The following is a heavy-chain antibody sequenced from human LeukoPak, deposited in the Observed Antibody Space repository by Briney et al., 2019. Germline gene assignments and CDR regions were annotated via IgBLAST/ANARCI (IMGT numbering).Heavy chain of an antibody. V-gene: IGHV3-30*18. J-gene: IGHJ4*02. CDR2: ISYDGSNK. CDR3: AKDRIAVAGMSYYFDY. CDR1: GFTFSSYG. D-gene: IGHD6-19*01. Sequence: GSLRLSCAASGFTFSSYGMHWVRQAPGKGLEWVAVISYDGSNKYCADSVKGRFTISRDNSKNTLYLQMNSLRAEDTAVYYCAKDRIAVAGMSYYFDYWGQGTLVTVSS.